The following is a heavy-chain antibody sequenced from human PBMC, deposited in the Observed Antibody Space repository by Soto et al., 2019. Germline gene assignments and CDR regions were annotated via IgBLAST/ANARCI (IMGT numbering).Heavy chain of an antibody. J-gene: IGHJ6*02. V-gene: IGHV5-10-1*01. Sequence: PGESLKISCKGSGYSFTSYWISWVRQMPGKGLEWMGRIDPSDSYTNYSPSLQGHVTISADKSISTAYLQWSSLKASDTAMYYCARHPMIVVVDGRGMDVWGQGTTVTVSS. CDR2: IDPSDSYT. CDR1: GYSFTSYW. CDR3: ARHPMIVVVDGRGMDV. D-gene: IGHD3-22*01.